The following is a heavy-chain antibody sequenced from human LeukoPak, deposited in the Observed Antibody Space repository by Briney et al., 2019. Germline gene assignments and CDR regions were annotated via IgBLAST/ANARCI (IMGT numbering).Heavy chain of an antibody. D-gene: IGHD2-2*01. CDR2: IIPIFGTA. V-gene: IGHV1-69*13. CDR1: GGTFSSYA. Sequence: ASVKVSCKASGGTFSSYAISWVRQAPGQGLEWMGGIIPIFGTANYAQKFQGRVTITADESTSTAYMELSSLRSENTAVYYCATQDIVVVPAADDAFDIWGQGTMVTVSS. CDR3: ATQDIVVVPAADDAFDI. J-gene: IGHJ3*02.